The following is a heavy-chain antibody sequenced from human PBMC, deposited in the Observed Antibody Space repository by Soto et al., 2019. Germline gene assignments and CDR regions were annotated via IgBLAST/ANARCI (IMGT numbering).Heavy chain of an antibody. Sequence: SVKVSCKASGGTFSSYAISWVRQAPGQGLEWMGGIIPIFGTANYAQKFQGRVTIAADESTSTAYMELSSLRSEDTAVYYCARGRITMIVVVPGYYYYGMDVWGQGTTVTVSS. CDR1: GGTFSSYA. J-gene: IGHJ6*02. D-gene: IGHD3-22*01. CDR3: ARGRITMIVVVPGYYYYGMDV. CDR2: IIPIFGTA. V-gene: IGHV1-69*13.